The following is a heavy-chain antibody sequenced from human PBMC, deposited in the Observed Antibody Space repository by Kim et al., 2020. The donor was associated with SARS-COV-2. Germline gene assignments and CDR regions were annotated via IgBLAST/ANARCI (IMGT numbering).Heavy chain of an antibody. CDR2: K. V-gene: IGHV2-5*01. D-gene: IGHD6-19*01. J-gene: IGHJ4*02. Sequence: KSSSTALKSRLTITKDTSKNQVVLTMTNMDPVDTATYYCAHRIAMTGLDYWGQGTLVTVSS. CDR3: AHRIAMTGLDY.